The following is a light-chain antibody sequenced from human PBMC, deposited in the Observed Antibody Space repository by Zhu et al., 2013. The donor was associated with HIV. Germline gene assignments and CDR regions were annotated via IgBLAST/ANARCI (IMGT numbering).Light chain of an antibody. V-gene: IGLV2-23*02. CDR1: SSDVGGYNL. CDR2: EVS. Sequence: QSALTQPASVSGSPGQSITISCTGTSSDVGGYNLVSWYQQHPGKAPKLMIYEVSKRPSGVYNRFSGSKSGNTASLTISGLQAEDEADYYCCSYAGSSSYVFGSGTKVTVL. CDR3: CSYAGSSSYV. J-gene: IGLJ1*01.